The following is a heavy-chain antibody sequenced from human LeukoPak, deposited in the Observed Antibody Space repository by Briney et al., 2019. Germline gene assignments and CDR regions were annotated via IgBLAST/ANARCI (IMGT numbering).Heavy chain of an antibody. CDR2: ISAYNGNT. D-gene: IGHD3-22*01. J-gene: IGHJ5*02. Sequence: SVKVSCKASGYTFTSYGISWVRQAPGQGLEGMGWISAYNGNTNYAQKLQGRVTMTTDTSTSTAYMELRSLRSDDTAVYYCARGMVGYYDSSGYYHNWFDPWGQGTLVSVSS. V-gene: IGHV1-18*01. CDR1: GYTFTSYG. CDR3: ARGMVGYYDSSGYYHNWFDP.